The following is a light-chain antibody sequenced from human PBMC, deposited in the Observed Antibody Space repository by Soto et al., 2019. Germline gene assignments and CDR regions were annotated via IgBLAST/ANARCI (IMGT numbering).Light chain of an antibody. J-gene: IGLJ2*01. CDR3: AAWDDSLNCVV. V-gene: IGLV1-44*01. Sequence: QSLLSQPPSASGTPGQRVTISCSGSSSNIGRNTVNWYQQLPRAAPKLLIYSNNQRPSGVPDRFSGSKSGTSASLAISGLQSEDEADYYCAAWDDSLNCVVFGGGTKVTVL. CDR2: SNN. CDR1: SSNIGRNT.